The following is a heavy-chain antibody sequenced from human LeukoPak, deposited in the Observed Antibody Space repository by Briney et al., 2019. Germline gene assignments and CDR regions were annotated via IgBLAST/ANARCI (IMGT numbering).Heavy chain of an antibody. Sequence: SETLSLTCAVYGGSFSGYYWSWIRQPPGKGLEWIGEINHSGGTNYNPSLKSRVTISVDTSKNQFSLKLSSVTAADTAVYYCARGPIAAAGTDYWGQGTLVTVSS. CDR2: INHSGGT. V-gene: IGHV4-34*01. D-gene: IGHD6-13*01. CDR1: GGSFSGYY. CDR3: ARGPIAAAGTDY. J-gene: IGHJ4*02.